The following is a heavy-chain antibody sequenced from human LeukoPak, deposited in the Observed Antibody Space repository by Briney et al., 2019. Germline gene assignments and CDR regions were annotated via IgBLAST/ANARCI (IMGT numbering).Heavy chain of an antibody. Sequence: GGSLRLSCAASGFTVSSNYMSWVRQAPGKGLEWVSVIYRGGNTYYADSVKGRFTISRDNSRDTLYLQMNSLRAEDTAVYYCARVTVYGSGSSFDYWGQGTLVTVSS. CDR2: IYRGGNT. V-gene: IGHV3-66*01. D-gene: IGHD3-10*01. CDR1: GFTVSSNY. CDR3: ARVTVYGSGSSFDY. J-gene: IGHJ4*02.